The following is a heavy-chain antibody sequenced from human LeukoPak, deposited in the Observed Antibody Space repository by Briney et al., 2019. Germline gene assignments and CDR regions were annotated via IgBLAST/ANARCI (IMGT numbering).Heavy chain of an antibody. Sequence: GGSLRLSCAASGFDLGHYEVNWVRQAPGKGLVWVSRINSDGSSTSYADSVKGRFTISRDNAKNTLYLQMNSLRAEDTAVYYCAREVYYYDSSGYYSTDNWFDPWGQGTLVTVSS. CDR2: INSDGSST. CDR3: AREVYYYDSSGYYSTDNWFDP. J-gene: IGHJ5*02. V-gene: IGHV3-74*01. CDR1: GFDLGHYE. D-gene: IGHD3-22*01.